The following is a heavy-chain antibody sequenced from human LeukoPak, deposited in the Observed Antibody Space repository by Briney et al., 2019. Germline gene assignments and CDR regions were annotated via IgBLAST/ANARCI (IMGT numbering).Heavy chain of an antibody. CDR1: GYTFSTYG. J-gene: IGHJ3*02. V-gene: IGHV1-18*01. CDR3: AGAPRDSSGYCPNDVFDI. D-gene: IGHD3-22*01. CDR2: ISAYTGNT. Sequence: GASVKASCKASGYTFSTYGISWVRQAPGQGLEWMGWISAYTGNTNYAQNLQGRVTITTATSTSTAYMELGSLTSDAPAVYYCAGAPRDSSGYCPNDVFDIWGQGTMVTVSS.